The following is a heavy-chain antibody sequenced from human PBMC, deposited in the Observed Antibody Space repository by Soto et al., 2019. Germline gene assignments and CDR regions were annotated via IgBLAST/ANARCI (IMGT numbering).Heavy chain of an antibody. CDR2: IIPISGTA. D-gene: IGHD3-22*01. V-gene: IGHV1-69*13. CDR3: ARGYDSSGYYLLDY. CDR1: GGTFSSYA. Sequence: SVKVSCKASGGTFSSYAFSWVRQAPGQGLEWMGGIIPISGTAKNAQKFQGRVTITADESTSTAYMELSSLRSEDTAVYYCARGYDSSGYYLLDYWGQGTLVTVSS. J-gene: IGHJ4*02.